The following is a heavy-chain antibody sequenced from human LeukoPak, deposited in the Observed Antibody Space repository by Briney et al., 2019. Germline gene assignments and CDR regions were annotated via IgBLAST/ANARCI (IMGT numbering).Heavy chain of an antibody. CDR2: ISYDGSNK. CDR1: GFTFSSYA. D-gene: IGHD3-22*01. J-gene: IGHJ4*02. CDR3: ARGGSGYYYAPQGSFDY. V-gene: IGHV3-30*09. Sequence: QTGGSLRLSCAASGFTFSSYAMHWVRQAPGKGLEWVAVISYDGSNKYYADSVKGRFAISRDNSKNTLYLQMNSLRAEDTAVYYCARGGSGYYYAPQGSFDYWGQGTLVTVSS.